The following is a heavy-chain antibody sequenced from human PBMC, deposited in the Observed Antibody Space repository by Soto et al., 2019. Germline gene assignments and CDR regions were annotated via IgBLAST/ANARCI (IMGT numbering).Heavy chain of an antibody. V-gene: IGHV1-18*01. CDR3: ARDYNWKSRSLMDV. J-gene: IGHJ6*03. D-gene: IGHD1-20*01. CDR2: ISAYNGNT. CDR1: GYTFTSYG. Sequence: GASVKVSCKASGYTFTSYGISWVRQAPGQGLEWMGWISAYNGNTNYAQKLQGRVTMTTDTSTSTAYMELRSLRSDDTAVYYCARDYNWKSRSLMDVWGKGTTVTVSS.